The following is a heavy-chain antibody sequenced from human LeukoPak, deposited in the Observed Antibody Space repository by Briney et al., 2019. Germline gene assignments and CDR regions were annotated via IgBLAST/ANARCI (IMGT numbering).Heavy chain of an antibody. D-gene: IGHD3-3*01. CDR1: GFTFSSYA. CDR2: ISYDGSNK. CDR3: ARERTKSYYDFWSGYPH. J-gene: IGHJ4*02. V-gene: IGHV3-30-3*01. Sequence: PGGSLRLSCAASGFTFSSYAMHWVRQAPGKGLEWVAVISYDGSNKYYADSVKGRFTISRDNSKNTLYLQMNSLRAEDTAVYYCARERTKSYYDFWSGYPHWGQGTLVTVSS.